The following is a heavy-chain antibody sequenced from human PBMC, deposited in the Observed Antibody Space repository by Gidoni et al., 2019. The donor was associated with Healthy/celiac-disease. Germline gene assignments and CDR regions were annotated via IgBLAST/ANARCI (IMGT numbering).Heavy chain of an antibody. D-gene: IGHD5-12*01. CDR3: ARDSPLYSGYDRAYGMDV. CDR1: GGSFSGYY. V-gene: IGHV4-34*01. Sequence: QVQLQQWGAGLLKPSETLSLTCAVSGGSFSGYYWSWIRQPPGKGLEWIGEINHSGSTNYNPSLKSRVTISVDTSKNQFSLKLSSVTAADTAVYYCARDSPLYSGYDRAYGMDVWGQGTTVTVSS. CDR2: INHSGST. J-gene: IGHJ6*02.